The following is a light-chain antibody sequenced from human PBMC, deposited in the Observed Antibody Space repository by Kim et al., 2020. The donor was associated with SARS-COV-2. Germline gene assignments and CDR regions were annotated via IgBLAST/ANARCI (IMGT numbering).Light chain of an antibody. J-gene: IGLJ3*02. CDR2: GNS. V-gene: IGLV1-40*01. CDR1: SSNIGAGYD. Sequence: VTISCTRSSSNIGAGYDVHWYQQLPGTAPKLLIYGNSNRPSGVPDRFSGSKSGTSASLAITGLQAEDEADYYCQSYDSSLSGSWVFGGGTQLTVL. CDR3: QSYDSSLSGSWV.